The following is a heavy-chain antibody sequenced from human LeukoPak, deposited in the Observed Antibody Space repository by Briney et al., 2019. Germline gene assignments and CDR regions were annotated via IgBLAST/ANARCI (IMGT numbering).Heavy chain of an antibody. V-gene: IGHV4-39*01. Sequence: PSETLSLTCTVSGGSISSSSYYSGWIRQPPGKGLEWIVSIYYSGSTYYNPSLKSRVTISVDTSKNQFSLKLSSVTAADTAVYYCARLSGLVLDPYYYYYYYMDVWGKGTTVTVSS. J-gene: IGHJ6*03. CDR2: IYYSGST. D-gene: IGHD6-6*01. CDR3: ARLSGLVLDPYYYYYYYMDV. CDR1: GGSISSSSYY.